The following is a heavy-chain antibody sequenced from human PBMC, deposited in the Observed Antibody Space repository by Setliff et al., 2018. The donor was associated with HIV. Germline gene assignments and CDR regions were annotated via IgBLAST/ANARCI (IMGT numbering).Heavy chain of an antibody. V-gene: IGHV3-43D*04. CDR2: ISWNGGST. CDR3: GKDGVITGTTYPDY. Sequence: GGSLRLSCAASGFTFDDYAMHWVRQAPGKGLEWVSLISWNGGSTHYADSVKGRFTISRDNSKNSLFLQMNSLRTEDTAFYYCGKDGVITGTTYPDYWGQGTLVTVSS. D-gene: IGHD1-7*01. CDR1: GFTFDDYA. J-gene: IGHJ4*02.